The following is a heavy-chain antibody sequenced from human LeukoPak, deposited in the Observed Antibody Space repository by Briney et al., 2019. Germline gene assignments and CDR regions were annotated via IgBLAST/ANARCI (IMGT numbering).Heavy chain of an antibody. CDR3: AKNTLGECSSTSCYMGVVDY. Sequence: GGSLRLSCAASGFTFSRYGMHWVRQAPGKGREWVAVIWYDGINKYYADSVKGRFTISRDNSKNTLYLQMNSLRAEDTAVYYCAKNTLGECSSTSCYMGVVDYWGQGTLVTVSS. V-gene: IGHV3-33*06. J-gene: IGHJ4*02. CDR2: IWYDGINK. CDR1: GFTFSRYG. D-gene: IGHD2-2*02.